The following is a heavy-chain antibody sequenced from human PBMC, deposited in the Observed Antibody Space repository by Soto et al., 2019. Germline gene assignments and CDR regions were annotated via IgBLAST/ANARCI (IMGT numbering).Heavy chain of an antibody. CDR2: INERGGST. Sequence: SVGSLRLSCADSGFTFSTYALSWVRQAPGKGLEWVSAINERGGSTYYADSVKGRFTISRDNSKNTLYLQMKSLRAEDTALYYCAKDKSGTTAFDIWGQGTMVTVSS. V-gene: IGHV3-23*01. CDR3: AKDKSGTTAFDI. J-gene: IGHJ3*02. CDR1: GFTFSTYA. D-gene: IGHD1-1*01.